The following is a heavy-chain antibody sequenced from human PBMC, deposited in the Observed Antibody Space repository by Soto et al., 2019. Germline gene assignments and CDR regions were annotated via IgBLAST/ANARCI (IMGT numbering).Heavy chain of an antibody. CDR2: IYYSGST. CDR1: GGSISSYY. CDR3: AREVAVAGTGAFDI. J-gene: IGHJ3*02. Sequence: QVQLQESGPGLVKPSETLSLTCTVSGGSISSYYWSWIRQPPGKGLEWIGYIYYSGSTNYNPSLKSRSTISVGTSKDQFSLKLRSGTGGDTAVYYWAREVAVAGTGAFDIWGQGTMVTVSS. D-gene: IGHD6-19*01. V-gene: IGHV4-59*12.